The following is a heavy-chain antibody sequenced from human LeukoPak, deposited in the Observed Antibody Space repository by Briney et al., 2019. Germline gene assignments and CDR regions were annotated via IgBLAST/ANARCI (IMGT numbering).Heavy chain of an antibody. D-gene: IGHD4-17*01. CDR3: ARDERGDYYFDY. J-gene: IGHJ4*02. Sequence: GGSLRLSCAASGFTFDDYGMSWVRQAPGKGLEWVSGINWNGGSTGYADSVKGRFTVSRDNAKNSLYLQMNSLRAEDTALYYCARDERGDYYFDYWGQGTLVTVSS. V-gene: IGHV3-20*04. CDR2: INWNGGST. CDR1: GFTFDDYG.